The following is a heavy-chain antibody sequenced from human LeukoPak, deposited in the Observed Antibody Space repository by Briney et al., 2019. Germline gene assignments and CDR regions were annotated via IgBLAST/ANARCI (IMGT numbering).Heavy chain of an antibody. J-gene: IGHJ5*02. CDR1: GGTFSSYA. Sequence: SVKVSCKASGGTFSSYAISWVRQPPGQGLEWMGGIIPIFGTANYAQKFQGRVTTTADESTSTAYIELRSLGSDDEAVYYYGREKKNMGIAARRSLNWFDPWGQGTLVTVSS. D-gene: IGHD6-6*01. CDR3: GREKKNMGIAARRSLNWFDP. CDR2: IIPIFGTA. V-gene: IGHV1-69*13.